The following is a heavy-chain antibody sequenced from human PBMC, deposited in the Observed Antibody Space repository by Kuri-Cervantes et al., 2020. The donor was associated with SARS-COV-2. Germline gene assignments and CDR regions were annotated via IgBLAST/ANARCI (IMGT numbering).Heavy chain of an antibody. CDR3: ARVDPPLIDSSGLTGIDY. CDR1: GLTFSSYE. D-gene: IGHD6-19*01. J-gene: IGHJ4*02. V-gene: IGHV3-48*03. CDR2: ISSSGSTI. Sequence: GGSLRLSCAASGLTFSSYEMNWVRQAPGKGLEWVSYISSSGSTIYYADSVKGRFTISRDNAKNSLYLQMNSLRAEDTAVYYCARVDPPLIDSSGLTGIDYWGQGTLVTVSS.